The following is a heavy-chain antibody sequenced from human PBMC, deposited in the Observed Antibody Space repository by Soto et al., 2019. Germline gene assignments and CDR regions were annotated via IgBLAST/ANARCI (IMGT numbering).Heavy chain of an antibody. D-gene: IGHD2-2*01. Sequence: SVTLSLTCTVSGGSISNYYWSLIRQPPGKGLEWIGYIYYSGSTNYNPSLKSRVTISVDTSKNQFSLKLSSVTAADTAVYYCARGPTSYYYYGMDVWGQGTTVTVSS. CDR1: GGSISNYY. CDR2: IYYSGST. J-gene: IGHJ6*02. V-gene: IGHV4-59*01. CDR3: ARGPTSYYYYGMDV.